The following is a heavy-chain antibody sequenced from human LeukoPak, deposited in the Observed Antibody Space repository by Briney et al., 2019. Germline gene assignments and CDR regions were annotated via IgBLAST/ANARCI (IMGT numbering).Heavy chain of an antibody. CDR2: ISYDGSNK. Sequence: GGSLRLSCAASGFTFSSYGMHWVRQAPGKGLEWVAVISYDGSNKYYADSVKGRFTISRDNAKNSLYLQMNSLRDEDTAVYYCARDAGNSGYGCDLWGQGTLVTVSS. J-gene: IGHJ5*02. CDR1: GFTFSSYG. D-gene: IGHD5-12*01. CDR3: ARDAGNSGYGCDL. V-gene: IGHV3-30*03.